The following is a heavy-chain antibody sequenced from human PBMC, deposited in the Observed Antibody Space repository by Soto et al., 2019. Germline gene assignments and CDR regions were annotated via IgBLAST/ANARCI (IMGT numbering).Heavy chain of an antibody. D-gene: IGHD3-3*01. V-gene: IGHV4-59*08. J-gene: IGHJ1*01. CDR2: IYYSGST. CDR3: ARHGIDFWSGPFQH. Sequence: PSETLSLTCTVSGGSISSYYWSWIRQPPGKGLEWIGYIYYSGSTNYNPSLKSRVTISVDTSKNQFSLKLSSVTAADTAVYYCARHGIDFWSGPFQHWGQGTLVTVSS. CDR1: GGSISSYY.